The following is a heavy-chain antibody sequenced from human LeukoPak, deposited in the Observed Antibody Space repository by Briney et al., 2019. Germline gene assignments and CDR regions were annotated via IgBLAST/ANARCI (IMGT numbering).Heavy chain of an antibody. CDR1: SGSISSYY. CDR2: IYYSGST. CDR3: ARRISGSYQGVRFDP. D-gene: IGHD1-26*01. V-gene: IGHV4-59*08. Sequence: SETLSLTCTVSSGSISSYYWTWIRQPPGKQLEWIGYIYYSGSTNYNPSLKSRVTISVDTSKNQFSLKLSSVTAADTAVYYCARRISGSYQGVRFDPWGQGTLVTVSS. J-gene: IGHJ5*02.